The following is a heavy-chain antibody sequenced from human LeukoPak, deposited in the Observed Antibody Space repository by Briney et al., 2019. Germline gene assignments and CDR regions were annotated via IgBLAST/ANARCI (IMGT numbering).Heavy chain of an antibody. CDR1: GDSITGYY. V-gene: IGHV4-39*07. Sequence: SETLSLTCSVSGDSITGYYWGWIRQPPGKGLEWIGNIYYTGNTYYNSSLKSRVTISLDTSKNQFSLKLSSVTAADTAVYYCARAYYDILWPIYNWFDPWGQGTLVTVSS. D-gene: IGHD3-9*01. CDR2: IYYTGNT. J-gene: IGHJ5*02. CDR3: ARAYYDILWPIYNWFDP.